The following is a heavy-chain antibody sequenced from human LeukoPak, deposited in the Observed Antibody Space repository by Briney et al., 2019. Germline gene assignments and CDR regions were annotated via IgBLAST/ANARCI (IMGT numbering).Heavy chain of an antibody. CDR2: ISGSGGST. Sequence: GGSLRLSCAASGFTFSSYAMSWVRQAPGKGLEWVSAISGSGGSTYYADSVKGRFTISRDNSKNTLYLQMNSLRAEDTAVYYCAKGNRYYYDSSGLDYWGQGTLATVSS. CDR3: AKGNRYYYDSSGLDY. D-gene: IGHD3-22*01. CDR1: GFTFSSYA. J-gene: IGHJ4*02. V-gene: IGHV3-23*01.